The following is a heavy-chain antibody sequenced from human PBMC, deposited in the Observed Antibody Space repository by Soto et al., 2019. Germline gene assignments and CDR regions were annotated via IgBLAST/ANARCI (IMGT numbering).Heavy chain of an antibody. V-gene: IGHV4-30-4*08. CDR1: ASSTYRGDYY. J-gene: IGHJ6*01. D-gene: IGHD5-18*01. CDR3: ASWLIQLWPQCIYGMDV. Sequence: SETLSRTCSLSASSTYRGDYYWSWICQTPAQPLEWIGAFSYRGNTCYNPSLKSRVTILVDTFNNQFSLRVSFATAADTAVFYCASWLIQLWPQCIYGMDVWYQETTDAVSS. CDR2: FSYRGNT.